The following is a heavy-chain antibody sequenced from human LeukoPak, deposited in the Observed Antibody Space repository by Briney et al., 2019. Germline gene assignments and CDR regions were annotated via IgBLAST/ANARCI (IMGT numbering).Heavy chain of an antibody. CDR3: ARCRTQMWRGDFFHYYMDV. CDR2: ISGNSGSI. D-gene: IGHD3-16*01. Sequence: GGSLRLSCAASGFTFDDYGMHWVRQAPGKGLEWVSGISGNSGSICYADSVKGRFTISRDNAKNSLSLQMNRLRAEDTALYYCARCRTQMWRGDFFHYYMDVWGKGTTVTISS. CDR1: GFTFDDYG. V-gene: IGHV3-9*01. J-gene: IGHJ6*03.